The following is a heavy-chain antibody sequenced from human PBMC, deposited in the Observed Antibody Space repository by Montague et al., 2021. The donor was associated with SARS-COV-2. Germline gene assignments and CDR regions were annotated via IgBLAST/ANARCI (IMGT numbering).Heavy chain of an antibody. V-gene: IGHV4-34*01. CDR2: INHSGST. CDR3: ARGARQGYGFRLGSFDY. D-gene: IGHD3-10*01. Sequence: SETLSLTCAVYGGSFSGYYWNWIRQPPGKGLEWIGEINHSGSTNYNPSLKSRVTMSVDTSKNQFSLKLSSVTAADTVVYYCARGARQGYGFRLGSFDYWGQGTLVTVSS. CDR1: GGSFSGYY. J-gene: IGHJ4*02.